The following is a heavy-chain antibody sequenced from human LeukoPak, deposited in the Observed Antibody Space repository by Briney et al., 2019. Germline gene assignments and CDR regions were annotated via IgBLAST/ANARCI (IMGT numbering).Heavy chain of an antibody. Sequence: SQTLSLTCAIPGDSVSSNSAAWNWIRQSPSRGLEWLGRTYYRSKWYNDYAVSVKSRIINNPDAPKNQFSLQLNSVTPEDTAVYYCARYRQDAFDIWGQGTMVTVSS. CDR3: ARYRQDAFDI. D-gene: IGHD1-1*01. CDR2: TYYRSKWYN. J-gene: IGHJ3*02. V-gene: IGHV6-1*01. CDR1: GDSVSSNSAA.